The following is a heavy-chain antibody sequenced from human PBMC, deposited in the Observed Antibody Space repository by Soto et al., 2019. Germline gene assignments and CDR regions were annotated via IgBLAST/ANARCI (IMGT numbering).Heavy chain of an antibody. J-gene: IGHJ4*02. CDR2: IWYDGTYK. CDR1: GFGFSDYG. Sequence: LRLSCAASGFGFSDYGFHWVRQSPGKGLEWVAVIWYDGTYKYYADSVKGRFTISRDNSKNTLYLQMNSLRAEDAAVYYCTRWNCSGGSCYTTLPYLDYWGQGTLVTVSS. CDR3: TRWNCSGGSCYTTLPYLDY. D-gene: IGHD2-15*01. V-gene: IGHV3-33*01.